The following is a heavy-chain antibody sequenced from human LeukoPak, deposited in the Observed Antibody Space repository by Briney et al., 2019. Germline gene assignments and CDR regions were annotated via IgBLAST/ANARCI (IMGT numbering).Heavy chain of an antibody. CDR2: ISAYNGKT. Sequence: ASVKVSCKASGYTFTSYGISWVRQAPGQGLEWMGWISAYNGKTNHAQNFQGRVTMTTDPSMSTAYMELRSLRSDDTAVYYCARDGKQQLGFDYWGQGTLVTVSS. V-gene: IGHV1-18*01. CDR1: GYTFTSYG. D-gene: IGHD6-13*01. CDR3: ARDGKQQLGFDY. J-gene: IGHJ4*02.